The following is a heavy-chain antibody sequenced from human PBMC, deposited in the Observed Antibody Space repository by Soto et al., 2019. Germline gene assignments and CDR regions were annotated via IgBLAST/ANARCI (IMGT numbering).Heavy chain of an antibody. CDR1: GFTFSSYA. J-gene: IGHJ4*02. CDR2: ISGSGGST. CDR3: ARDRGSRQYFDY. V-gene: IGHV3-23*01. Sequence: GGSLRLSCAASGFTFSSYAMSWVRQAPGKGLEWVSAISGSGGSTYYADSVKGRFTISRDNSKNTLYLQMSSLRSEDTAVYYCARDRGSRQYFDYWGQGTLVTVSS. D-gene: IGHD5-12*01.